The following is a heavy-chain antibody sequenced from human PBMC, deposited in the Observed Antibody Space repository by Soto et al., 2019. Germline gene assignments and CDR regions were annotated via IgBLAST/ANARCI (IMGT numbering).Heavy chain of an antibody. J-gene: IGHJ3*02. CDR2: INSDGSST. D-gene: IGHD3-22*01. V-gene: IGHV3-74*01. CDR1: GFTFSSYW. CDR3: AKWQTYYYDSSGYPEPRLAFDI. Sequence: GGSLRLSCAASGFTFSSYWMHWVRQAPGKGLVWVSRINSDGSSTSYADSVKGRFTISRDNAKNTLYLQMNSLRAEDTAVYYCAKWQTYYYDSSGYPEPRLAFDIWGQGTMVTVSS.